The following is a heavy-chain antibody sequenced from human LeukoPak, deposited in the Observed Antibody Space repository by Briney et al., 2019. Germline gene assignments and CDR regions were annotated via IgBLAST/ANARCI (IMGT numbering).Heavy chain of an antibody. CDR1: GFTFSSYG. Sequence: GGSLRLSCAASGFTFSSYGMHWVRQAPGKGLEWVAVIWYDGSNKYYADSVKGRFTISRDNSKDTLYLQMNSLRAEDTAVYYCAREYDSSGWTIDYWGQGTLVTVSS. D-gene: IGHD3-22*01. CDR2: IWYDGSNK. J-gene: IGHJ4*02. V-gene: IGHV3-33*01. CDR3: AREYDSSGWTIDY.